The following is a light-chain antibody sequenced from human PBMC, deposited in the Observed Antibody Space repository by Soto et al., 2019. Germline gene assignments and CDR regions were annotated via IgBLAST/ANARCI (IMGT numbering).Light chain of an antibody. V-gene: IGKV1-5*03. CDR3: QQSYSSIT. J-gene: IGKJ5*01. CDR2: KAS. Sequence: DIQMTQSPSTLSASIGDRVTITCRASQNINNWLAWYQQKPGKAPKLLIYKASSLENGVPSTFSGGGSGTDFTLTISSLQPEDFATYYCQQSYSSITFGQGTRLEIK. CDR1: QNINNW.